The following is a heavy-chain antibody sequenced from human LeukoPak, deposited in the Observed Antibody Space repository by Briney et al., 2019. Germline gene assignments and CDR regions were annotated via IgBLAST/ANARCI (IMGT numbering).Heavy chain of an antibody. J-gene: IGHJ4*02. Sequence: ASVKVSCKASGYTFTGYYMHWVRPAPGQGLEWMGWIHPNSGGTNYAQKFQGRVTMTRDTSISTAYMELSRLRSDDTAVYYCARGGGYYGGEDYWGQGTLVTVSS. CDR3: ARGGGYYGGEDY. CDR2: IHPNSGGT. CDR1: GYTFTGYY. D-gene: IGHD3-22*01. V-gene: IGHV1-2*02.